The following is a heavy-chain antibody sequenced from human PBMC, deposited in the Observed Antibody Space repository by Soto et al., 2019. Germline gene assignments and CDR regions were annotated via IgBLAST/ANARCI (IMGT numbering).Heavy chain of an antibody. D-gene: IGHD4-17*01. CDR3: ARDYGDYGHYYYGMDV. CDR2: IIPIFGTA. CDR1: GGTFSSYA. V-gene: IGHV1-69*06. J-gene: IGHJ6*02. Sequence: ASVKVSCKASGGTFSSYAISWVRQAPGQGLEWMGGIIPIFGTANYAQKFQGRVTITADNSTNTAYMELSSLRSEDTAVYYCARDYGDYGHYYYGMDVWGQGTTVTVSS.